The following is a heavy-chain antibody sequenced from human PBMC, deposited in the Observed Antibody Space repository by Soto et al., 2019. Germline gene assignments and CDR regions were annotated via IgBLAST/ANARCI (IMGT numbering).Heavy chain of an antibody. CDR3: ERWVDGSMYDNSGEYEA. J-gene: IGHJ5*02. Sequence: QVQLVESGGGVVQPGRSLRLTCAGSGFTFSSNGMHWVRQAPGKGLEWVALVSYDGSKKYYADSVKGRFTISRDNSENTLYLQMNSLRAKDKAVYYCERWVDGSMYDNSGEYEAWGQGTLVTVSS. CDR1: GFTFSSNG. CDR2: VSYDGSKK. D-gene: IGHD3-22*01. V-gene: IGHV3-30*03.